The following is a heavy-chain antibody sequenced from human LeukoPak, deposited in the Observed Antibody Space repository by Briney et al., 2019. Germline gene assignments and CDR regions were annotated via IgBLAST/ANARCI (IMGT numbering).Heavy chain of an antibody. D-gene: IGHD3-9*01. V-gene: IGHV3-30*18. J-gene: IGHJ4*02. CDR3: VKSVSTGLGVIDF. CDR1: GFAFSSCG. Sequence: GGSLRLSCAASGFAFSSCGMHWVRQAPGKGLEWVAFISFDGSSNYSPDSVKGRFTISRDNFKNTLFLQMNTLRAEDTAIYYCVKSVSTGLGVIDFWGQGTLVTVSS. CDR2: ISFDGSSN.